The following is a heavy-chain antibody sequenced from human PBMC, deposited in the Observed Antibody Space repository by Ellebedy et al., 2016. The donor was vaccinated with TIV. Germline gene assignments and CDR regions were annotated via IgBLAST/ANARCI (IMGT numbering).Heavy chain of an antibody. D-gene: IGHD3-16*01. Sequence: PGGSLRLSCAASGFTFSSFAMGWVRQTPGKGLEGVSGLYGTGRGIFYSDSVKGRFTISRDNSKNKLYLQMNSLRAEDTGIYYCVKDQVGGDGRWVFDIWGQGTMVTVSS. CDR2: LYGTGRGI. V-gene: IGHV3-23*01. J-gene: IGHJ3*02. CDR3: VKDQVGGDGRWVFDI. CDR1: GFTFSSFA.